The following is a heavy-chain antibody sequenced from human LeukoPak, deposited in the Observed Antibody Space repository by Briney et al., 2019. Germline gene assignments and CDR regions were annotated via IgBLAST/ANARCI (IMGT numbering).Heavy chain of an antibody. D-gene: IGHD7-27*01. CDR1: GDSVSSNSAA. CDR3: ATGDQYFDY. V-gene: IGHV6-1*01. CDR2: TYYRSKWFN. J-gene: IGHJ4*02. Sequence: SQTLSLTCAISGDSVSSNSAAWNWIRQSPSRGLEWLGRTYYRSKWFNEYAVSVGSRITINADTSKNQFSLQLNSATPEDTAVYYCATGDQYFDYWGQGTLVTVSS.